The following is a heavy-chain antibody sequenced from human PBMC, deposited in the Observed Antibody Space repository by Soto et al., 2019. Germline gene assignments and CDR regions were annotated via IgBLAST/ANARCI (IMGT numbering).Heavy chain of an antibody. CDR3: ARDSLRNGYNNA. Sequence: EAQLVESGGGLVQPGGSLRLSCAASGFTFSNYAMNWVPQAPGKGLEWVAYITSRGPTIYYADSVKGRFNISRDNAKTALYLQMNSLRAEDTAIYYCARDSLRNGYNNAWGQGTLVTISS. V-gene: IGHV3-48*03. CDR2: ITSRGPTI. D-gene: IGHD5-12*01. J-gene: IGHJ5*02. CDR1: GFTFSNYA.